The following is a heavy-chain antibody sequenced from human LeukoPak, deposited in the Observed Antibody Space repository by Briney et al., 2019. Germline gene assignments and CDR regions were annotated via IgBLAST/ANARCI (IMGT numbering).Heavy chain of an antibody. CDR2: TGGSGGNT. D-gene: IGHD5-18*01. CDR1: GFTFSSYA. J-gene: IGHJ4*02. Sequence: GGSLRLSCAASGFTFSSYAMTWVRQAPGKGLEWVSATGGSGGNTYYADSVKGRFTISRDNSKNTLYLQMNSLKAEDTAVYYCAKNGGDSYGTGHFDYWGQGALVTVSS. CDR3: AKNGGDSYGTGHFDY. V-gene: IGHV3-23*01.